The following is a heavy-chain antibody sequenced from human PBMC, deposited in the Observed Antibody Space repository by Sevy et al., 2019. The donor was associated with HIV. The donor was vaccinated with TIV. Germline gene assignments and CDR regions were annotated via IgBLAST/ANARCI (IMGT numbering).Heavy chain of an antibody. J-gene: IGHJ6*02. D-gene: IGHD3-3*01. CDR2: ISSSGSSA. CDR1: GFTFSGSA. Sequence: GGSLRLSCSASGFTFSGSALHWVRQAPGKGLEYVSVISSSGSSAYYAESVRGRFTISRDNSKNTLYLQMRSPRAEDTAVYYCVKDSIFYDSSSGYRPFYYYGMDVWGQGTSVTVSS. CDR3: VKDSIFYDSSSGYRPFYYYGMDV. V-gene: IGHV3-64D*09.